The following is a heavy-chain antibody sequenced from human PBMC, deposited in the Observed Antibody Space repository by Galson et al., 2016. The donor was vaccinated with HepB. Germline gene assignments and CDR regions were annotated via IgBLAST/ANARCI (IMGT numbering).Heavy chain of an antibody. CDR3: ARDTNYGDHPFDY. D-gene: IGHD4-17*01. V-gene: IGHV4-61*01. CDR1: GDSVISDSYY. Sequence: ETLSLTCTVSGDSVISDSYYWSWVRQPPGKGLEWIGYVYYRRSTNYNPSLKSRVTISLDTSTSTSTTTAYMELRSLRSDDTAIYYCARDTNYGDHPFDYWGQGTLVTVSS. CDR2: VYYRRST. J-gene: IGHJ4*02.